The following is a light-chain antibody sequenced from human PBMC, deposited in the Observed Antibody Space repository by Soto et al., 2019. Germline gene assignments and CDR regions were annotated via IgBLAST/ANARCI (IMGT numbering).Light chain of an antibody. V-gene: IGKV1-5*01. CDR3: HQYDTYS. J-gene: IGKJ1*01. CDR2: HAS. Sequence: SQMSQSPSSLSASVRDRVTINCRASQGVTSWLAWYQQKPGTASKLLIYHASTLVSGVPSRFSGSGSGTEFTLTIISLQPDAFATYFCHQYDTYSFGQGTKVDIK. CDR1: QGVTSW.